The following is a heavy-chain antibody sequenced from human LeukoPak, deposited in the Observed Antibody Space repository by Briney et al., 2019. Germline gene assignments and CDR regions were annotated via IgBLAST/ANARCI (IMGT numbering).Heavy chain of an antibody. CDR2: ISSNGGST. CDR3: VEDFYVVVALMDV. D-gene: IGHD2-15*01. CDR1: GFTFSSYA. V-gene: IGHV3-64D*06. J-gene: IGHJ6*04. Sequence: GGSLRLSCSASGFTFSSYAMHWVRQAPGKGLEYVSAISSNGGSTYYADSVKGRFTISRDNSKNTLYLQMSSLRAEDTAVYYCVEDFYVVVALMDVWGKGTTVTVSS.